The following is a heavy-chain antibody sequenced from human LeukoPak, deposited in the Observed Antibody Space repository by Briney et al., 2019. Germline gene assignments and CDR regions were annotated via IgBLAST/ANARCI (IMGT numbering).Heavy chain of an antibody. Sequence: SETLSLTCTVSGGSINNYYWNWIRQPPGKGPEWIGHIYYSGSTIYNPSLKSRVTISVDTSKNQFSLKLTSVTAADTAVYYCARDPRPNSNNRFDTWGQGTLVTVSS. D-gene: IGHD5-18*01. J-gene: IGHJ5*02. V-gene: IGHV4-59*01. CDR3: ARDPRPNSNNRFDT. CDR1: GGSINNYY. CDR2: IYYSGST.